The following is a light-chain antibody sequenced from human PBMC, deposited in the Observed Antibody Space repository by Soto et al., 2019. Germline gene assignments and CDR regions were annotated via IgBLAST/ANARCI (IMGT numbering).Light chain of an antibody. J-gene: IGKJ4*01. CDR1: KDIKTY. CDR3: QKYDSDQLT. Sequence: DIQMTQSPSSLSASVGDRVTITCRASKDIKTYLAWYQQQPGKVPKLLIYGASTLQSGVPSRFSGSGSGTDFTVTISSLQPEDAAIYHCQKYDSDQLTFGGGTKVEIK. V-gene: IGKV1-27*01. CDR2: GAS.